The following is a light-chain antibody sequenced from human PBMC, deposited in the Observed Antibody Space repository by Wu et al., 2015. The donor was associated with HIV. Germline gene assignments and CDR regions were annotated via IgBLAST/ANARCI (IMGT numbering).Light chain of an antibody. CDR1: QSVSSSY. V-gene: IGKV3D-20*02. CDR3: QQRTNWLLT. Sequence: EIVLTQSPGTLSLSPGERATLSCRASQSVSSSYLAWYQLKPGQAPRLLIYGASSRATGIPDRFSGSGSGTDFTLTISRLEPEDFAVYYCQQRTNWLLTFGGGTRVEIK. CDR2: GAS. J-gene: IGKJ4*01.